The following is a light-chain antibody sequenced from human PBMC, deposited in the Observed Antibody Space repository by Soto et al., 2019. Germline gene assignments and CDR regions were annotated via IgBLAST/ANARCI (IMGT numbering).Light chain of an antibody. V-gene: IGKV1-5*03. CDR3: QQYVRAFRS. J-gene: IGKJ1*01. CDR2: KAS. CDR1: QSISSW. Sequence: DIQMTQSPSTVSASVGDRVRLTCRASQSISSWLAWYQQKPGTAPKLLIYKASSLQSGVPSRFSGSGSGTEFTLTISSLQPDDFATYYCQQYVRAFRSFGQGTKVDIK.